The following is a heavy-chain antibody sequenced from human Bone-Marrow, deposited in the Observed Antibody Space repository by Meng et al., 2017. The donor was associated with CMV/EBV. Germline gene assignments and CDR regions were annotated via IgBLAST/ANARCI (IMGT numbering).Heavy chain of an antibody. D-gene: IGHD3-3*01. J-gene: IGHJ3*02. CDR3: ASTPRTDDFWSGSYAFDI. CDR2: INHSGST. V-gene: IGHV4-34*01. CDR1: GGSFSGYY. Sequence: GSLRLSCAVYGGSFSGYYWSWIRQPPGKGLEWIGEINHSGSTNYNPSLKSRVTISVDTSKNQFSLKLSSVTAADTAVYYCASTPRTDDFWSGSYAFDIWGQGTMVTGSS.